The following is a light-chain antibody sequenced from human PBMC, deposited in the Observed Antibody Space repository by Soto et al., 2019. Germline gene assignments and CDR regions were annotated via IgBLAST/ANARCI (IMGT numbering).Light chain of an antibody. V-gene: IGKV1-39*01. CDR3: QQSYSPPPIT. J-gene: IGKJ5*01. Sequence: DMQMTQSPSSLSPSVGDRVTITCRASQSISSYLNWYQQRPGKAPKLLIYAASSLQSGVPSRFGGSGSGTDFSLTIRSLQPEDSATYYCQQSYSPPPITVGQGTRLEIK. CDR1: QSISSY. CDR2: AAS.